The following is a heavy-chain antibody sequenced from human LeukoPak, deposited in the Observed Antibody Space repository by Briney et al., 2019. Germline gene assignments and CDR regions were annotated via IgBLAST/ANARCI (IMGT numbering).Heavy chain of an antibody. J-gene: IGHJ5*02. D-gene: IGHD4-23*01. CDR2: IYYSGST. V-gene: IGHV4-59*08. Sequence: PSETLSLTCTVSGGSISSYYWSWIRQPPGKGLEWIGYIYYSGSTNYNPSLKSRVTISVDTSKNQFSLKLSSVTAADTAVYYCARFRHLSTVVTPAGFSNWFDLWGQGTLVTVSS. CDR1: GGSISSYY. CDR3: ARFRHLSTVVTPAGFSNWFDL.